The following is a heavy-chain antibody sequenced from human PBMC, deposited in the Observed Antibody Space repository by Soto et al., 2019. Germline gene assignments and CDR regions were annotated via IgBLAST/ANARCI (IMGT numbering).Heavy chain of an antibody. D-gene: IGHD3-10*01. CDR2: ISAYNGNT. V-gene: IGHV1-18*01. CDR3: ARDWKLWFGDSNAFDI. J-gene: IGHJ3*02. CDR1: GYIFTSYG. Sequence: ASVKVSCKASGYIFTSYGISWVRQAPGQGLEWMGWISAYNGNTNYAQKVQGRVTMTTDTSTSTAYMELRSLRSDDTAVYYCARDWKLWFGDSNAFDIWGQGTMVT.